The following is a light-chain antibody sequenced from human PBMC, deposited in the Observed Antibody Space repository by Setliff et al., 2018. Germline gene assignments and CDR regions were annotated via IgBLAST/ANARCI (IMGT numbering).Light chain of an antibody. V-gene: IGLV2-14*01. CDR3: MSYTTIRTYV. J-gene: IGLJ1*01. CDR2: EVS. CDR1: SSDVGAYSH. Sequence: QSALTQPASVSGSPGQSITISCAGTSSDVGAYSHVSWYQQYPGKAPKLMISEVSNRPSGVSYRFSGSKSGNTASLTISGLQAEGEADYYCMSYTTIRTYVFGTGTKVTVL.